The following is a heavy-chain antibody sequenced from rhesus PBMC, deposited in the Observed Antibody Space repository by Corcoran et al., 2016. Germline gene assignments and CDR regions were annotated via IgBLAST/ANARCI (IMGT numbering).Heavy chain of an antibody. Sequence: QVQLQESGPGVVKPSETLSLTCAVSGYSISSGYDWSWIRQPPGKGLEWIGYIYGSSGSTNYNPSLKNRVTISKDTSKNPFSLKLSSVTAADTAVYYCARSKGVTLFDYWGQGVLVTVSS. CDR3: ARSKGVTLFDY. CDR1: GYSISSGYD. D-gene: IGHD4-23*01. V-gene: IGHV4-76*01. J-gene: IGHJ4*01. CDR2: IYGSSGST.